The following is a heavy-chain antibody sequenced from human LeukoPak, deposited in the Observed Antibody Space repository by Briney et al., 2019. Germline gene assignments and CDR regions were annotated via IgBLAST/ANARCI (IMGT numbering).Heavy chain of an antibody. Sequence: SETLSPTCTVSGGSISSYYWSWIRQPPGKGLEWIGYIYYSGSTNYNPSLKSRVTISVDTSKNQFSLKLSSVTAADTAVYYCARDIYYYGMDIWGQGTTVTVSS. CDR3: ARDIYYYGMDI. V-gene: IGHV4-59*01. CDR2: IYYSGST. J-gene: IGHJ6*02. CDR1: GGSISSYY.